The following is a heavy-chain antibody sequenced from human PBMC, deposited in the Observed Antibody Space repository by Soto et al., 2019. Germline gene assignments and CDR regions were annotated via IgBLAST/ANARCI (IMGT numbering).Heavy chain of an antibody. J-gene: IGHJ4*02. CDR2: ISAYNGNT. D-gene: IGHD4-17*01. CDR1: GYTFTSCG. V-gene: IGHV1-18*01. Sequence: VASVKVSCKASGYTFTSCGISWLRQAPGQGLEWMGWISAYNGNTNYAQKVQGRVTMTTDTYTTTAYMELSSLRSEDTAVYYCARLGPHPRKNGDHARVGFDYWGQGTLVTVSS. CDR3: ARLGPHPRKNGDHARVGFDY.